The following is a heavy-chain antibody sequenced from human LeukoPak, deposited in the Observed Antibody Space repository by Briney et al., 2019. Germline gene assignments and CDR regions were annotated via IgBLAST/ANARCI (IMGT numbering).Heavy chain of an antibody. CDR2: ISSSGSTI. CDR3: ASPWGRYSYGFRNWFDP. CDR1: GLTFRSYE. V-gene: IGHV3-48*03. D-gene: IGHD5-18*01. Sequence: GGSLRLSCAPSGLTFRSYEMNWVRQAPGKGLEWVSYISSSGSTIYYADSVKGRFTISRDNAKNSLSLQMSIRGADDTVFYYWASPWGRYSYGFRNWFDPWGQGTLVTVSS. J-gene: IGHJ5*02.